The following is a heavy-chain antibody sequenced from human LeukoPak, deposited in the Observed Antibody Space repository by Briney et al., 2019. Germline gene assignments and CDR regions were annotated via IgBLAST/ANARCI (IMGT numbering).Heavy chain of an antibody. CDR3: ARGPNDILTGYDY. J-gene: IGHJ4*02. V-gene: IGHV1-8*03. Sequence: ASVKVSCKASGYTFTSCDINWVRQATGQGLEWMGWMNPNSGNTGYAQKFQGRVTITRNTFISTAYMELSSLRSEDTAVYYCARGPNDILTGYDYWGQGTLVTVSS. D-gene: IGHD3-9*01. CDR1: GYTFTSCD. CDR2: MNPNSGNT.